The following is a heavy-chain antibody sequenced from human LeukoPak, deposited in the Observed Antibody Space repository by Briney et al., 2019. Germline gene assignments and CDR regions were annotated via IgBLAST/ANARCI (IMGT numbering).Heavy chain of an antibody. J-gene: IGHJ6*03. CDR1: GGSFSGYY. Sequence: PETLSLTCAVYGGSFSGYYWSWIRQPPGKGLEWIGEINHSGSTNYNPSLKSRVTISVDTSKNQFSLKLSSVTAADTAVYYCARGSRGYCSSTSCPYYYYYYMDVWGKGTTVTVSS. CDR2: INHSGST. D-gene: IGHD2-2*01. V-gene: IGHV4-34*01. CDR3: ARGSRGYCSSTSCPYYYYYYMDV.